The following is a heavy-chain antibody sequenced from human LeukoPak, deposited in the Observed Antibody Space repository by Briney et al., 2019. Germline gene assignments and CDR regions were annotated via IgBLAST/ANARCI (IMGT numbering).Heavy chain of an antibody. D-gene: IGHD3-22*01. CDR1: GYSISSGYH. CDR3: ARVVQSTDSSGFYLPEYFQH. Sequence: DPSETLSLTCTVSGYSISSGYHWGWIRQPPGQGLEWIGSIYHSGSTYYNPSLKGRVTISVDTSKNQFSLKLSSVTAADTAVYYCARVVQSTDSSGFYLPEYFQHWGQGTLVTVSS. CDR2: IYHSGST. V-gene: IGHV4-38-2*02. J-gene: IGHJ1*01.